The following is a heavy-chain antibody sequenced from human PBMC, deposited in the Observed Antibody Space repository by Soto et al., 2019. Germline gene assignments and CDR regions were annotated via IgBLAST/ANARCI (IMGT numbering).Heavy chain of an antibody. Sequence: SVKVSCKASGGTFSDSVTSWVRQAPGQGLEWMGGIVPIFGKANLAEKFQDRVTITADESTSTAYMKLSSLRSEDTAVYYCARGRDGSNYYFDYWGQGTLVTVSS. D-gene: IGHD3-10*01. V-gene: IGHV1-69*13. CDR3: ARGRDGSNYYFDY. J-gene: IGHJ4*02. CDR2: IVPIFGKA. CDR1: GGTFSDSV.